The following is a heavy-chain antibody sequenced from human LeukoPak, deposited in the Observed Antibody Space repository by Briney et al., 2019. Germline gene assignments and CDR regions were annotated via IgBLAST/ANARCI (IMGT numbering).Heavy chain of an antibody. CDR1: GFTFSSYA. J-gene: IGHJ4*02. Sequence: GGSLRLSCAASGFTFSSYAMNWVRQAPGKGLEWVSTIGAGGGNTYYADSVRGRFTISRDNAKTTLYLQMNSLRAEDTAIYYCAQRGAFTSDPLDYWGQGTLVTVSS. V-gene: IGHV3-23*01. D-gene: IGHD3-16*01. CDR2: IGAGGGNT. CDR3: AQRGAFTSDPLDY.